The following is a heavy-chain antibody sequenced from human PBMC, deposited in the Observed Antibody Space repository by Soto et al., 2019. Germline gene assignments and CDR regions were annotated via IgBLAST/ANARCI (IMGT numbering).Heavy chain of an antibody. D-gene: IGHD3-3*02. Sequence: GESLKISCNGSRYRFTSYWISWVRQIPGKGLEWRGRIDPSDSYTNYSPSFQGHVTVSADKSISTAYLQWSSLKASDTAMYYCARHFTISDEGDCWGQGTLVTVSS. CDR2: IDPSDSYT. J-gene: IGHJ4*02. CDR3: ARHFTISDEGDC. V-gene: IGHV5-10-1*01. CDR1: RYRFTSYW.